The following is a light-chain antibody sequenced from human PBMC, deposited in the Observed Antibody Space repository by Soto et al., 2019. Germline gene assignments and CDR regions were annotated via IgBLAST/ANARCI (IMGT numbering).Light chain of an antibody. CDR1: SSDVRSYEF. J-gene: IGLJ1*01. Sequence: QSVLTQPASVSESPGQSITISCTGTSSDVRSYEFVSWYQQYPGKAPKLMIYEGSKRPSGVSDRFSGSKSGNTASLTISGLQAEDEADYFCCSYAGGSNVFGAGTKLTVL. CDR3: CSYAGGSNV. CDR2: EGS. V-gene: IGLV2-23*03.